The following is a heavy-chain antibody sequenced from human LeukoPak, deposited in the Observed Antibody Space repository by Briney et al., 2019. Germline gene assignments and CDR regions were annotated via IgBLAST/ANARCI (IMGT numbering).Heavy chain of an antibody. Sequence: GGSLRLSCAASGFTFDDYAVHWVRQVPGKGLEWVSLISGSGDRTYYADSVKGRFTISRDNSKSSLYLQMNSLRSEDTALYYCAKDPLGGTAMVGFDYWGQGTLVTVSS. CDR1: GFTFDDYA. CDR2: ISGSGDRT. V-gene: IGHV3-43*02. CDR3: AKDPLGGTAMVGFDY. J-gene: IGHJ4*02. D-gene: IGHD5-18*01.